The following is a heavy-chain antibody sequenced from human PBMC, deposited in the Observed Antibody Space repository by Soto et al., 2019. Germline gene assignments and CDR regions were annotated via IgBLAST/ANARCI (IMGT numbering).Heavy chain of an antibody. Sequence: GGSLRLSCAASGFPFSTYDMHWVRQATGKGLEWVSGIGTVGDTYYPGSVKGRFTISRENAKNSLYLQMNSLRAGDTAVYYCARDYCSGGNCYSLVFDIWGQGTMVTVSS. V-gene: IGHV3-13*01. J-gene: IGHJ3*02. CDR1: GFPFSTYD. D-gene: IGHD2-15*01. CDR2: IGTVGDT. CDR3: ARDYCSGGNCYSLVFDI.